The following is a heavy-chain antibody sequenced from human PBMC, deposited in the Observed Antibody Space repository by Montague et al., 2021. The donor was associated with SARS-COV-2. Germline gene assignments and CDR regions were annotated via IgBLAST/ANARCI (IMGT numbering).Heavy chain of an antibody. CDR3: ARQYPYSKQKVYYYYYCMDV. CDR2: IYYSGST. D-gene: IGHD4-11*01. CDR1: GGSISSSSYY. J-gene: IGHJ6*03. V-gene: IGHV4-39*01. Sequence: SETLSLTCTVSGGSISSSSYYWGWIRQPPGKGLEWIGSIYYSGSTYYNPSLKSRVTISVDTSKNQFSLKLSSVTAADTAVYYCARQYPYSKQKVYYYYYCMDVWGKGTKVTVSS.